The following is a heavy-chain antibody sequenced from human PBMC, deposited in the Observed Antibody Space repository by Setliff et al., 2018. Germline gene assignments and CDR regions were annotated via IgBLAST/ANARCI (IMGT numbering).Heavy chain of an antibody. D-gene: IGHD3-3*01. Sequence: GSLRLSCVASGFTISNYWIAWVRQAPGKGLEGVADIRQDGTNKYYVDSVKGRFTIARDNAKNSLYLQMNSLRAEDTALYYFAREVWNIYDNDNSWSGYSDHWGQGTLVTVSS. J-gene: IGHJ4*02. V-gene: IGHV3-7*03. CDR1: GFTISNYW. CDR2: IRQDGTNK. CDR3: AREVWNIYDNDNSWSGYSDH.